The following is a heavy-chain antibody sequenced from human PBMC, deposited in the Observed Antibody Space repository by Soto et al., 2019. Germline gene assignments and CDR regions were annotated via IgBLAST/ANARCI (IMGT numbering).Heavy chain of an antibody. Sequence: SETLSLTCAVYGGSFSGYYWSWIRQPPGKGLEWIGEINHSGSTNYNPSLKSRVTISVDTSKNQFSLKLSSVTAADTAVYYCASSLLWFGELSSGWFDPWGQGTLVTVSS. CDR1: GGSFSGYY. CDR3: ASSLLWFGELSSGWFDP. J-gene: IGHJ5*02. D-gene: IGHD3-10*01. CDR2: INHSGST. V-gene: IGHV4-34*01.